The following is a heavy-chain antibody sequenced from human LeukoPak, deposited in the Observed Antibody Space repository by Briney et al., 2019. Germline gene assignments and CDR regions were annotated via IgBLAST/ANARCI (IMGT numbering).Heavy chain of an antibody. CDR1: GFAFNHFG. D-gene: IGHD3-22*01. CDR3: AKGYYDSGP. J-gene: IGHJ5*02. Sequence: GRSLRLSCAASGFAFNHFGMHWVRQAPGKGLEYAAVISHDGSIKYYVDSVEGRFTISRDNSKNTLYLQMNSLRAEDTAVYYCAKGYYDSGPWGQGTLVTVSS. CDR2: ISHDGSIK. V-gene: IGHV3-30*18.